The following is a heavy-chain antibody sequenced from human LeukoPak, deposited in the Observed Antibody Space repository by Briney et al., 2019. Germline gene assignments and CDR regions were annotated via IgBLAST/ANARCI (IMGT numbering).Heavy chain of an antibody. D-gene: IGHD3-22*01. CDR1: GGSFSGYY. CDR2: INHSGST. V-gene: IGHV4-34*01. Sequence: PSETLSLTCAVYGGSFSGYYRTWIRQPPGKGLEWIGEINHSGSTNYNPSLKSRVTISVDTSKKQLSLNLRSVTAADTAVYYCARHYSSGWPMNYYNPYIDVWGKGTTVTVSS. J-gene: IGHJ6*03. CDR3: ARHYSSGWPMNYYNPYIDV.